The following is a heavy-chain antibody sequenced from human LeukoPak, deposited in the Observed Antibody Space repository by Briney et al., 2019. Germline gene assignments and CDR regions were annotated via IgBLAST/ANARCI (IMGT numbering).Heavy chain of an antibody. V-gene: IGHV4-59*08. Sequence: PSETLSLTCTLSGGSIRNFYWSRIPQSPEKGLEWVGQIHYSGSTTYNPSLESRITTSVDTSENQFSLKLSSVPAAYTAIYYCARRGPHYYYSMDVWGKGATVTVSS. J-gene: IGHJ6*03. CDR2: IHYSGST. CDR3: ARRGPHYYYSMDV. CDR1: GGSIRNFY.